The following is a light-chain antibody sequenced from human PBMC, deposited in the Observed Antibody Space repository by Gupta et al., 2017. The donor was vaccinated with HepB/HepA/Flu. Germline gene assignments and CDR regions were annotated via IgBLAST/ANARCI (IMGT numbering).Light chain of an antibody. CDR3: QSYDRSLSGWV. CDR1: SSNIGSGYV. J-gene: IGLJ3*02. V-gene: IGLV1-40*01. CDR2: DNN. Sequence: QSVPTQPPSVSGAPGQRVIIYCTGSSSNIGSGYVVHWYQQLPGTAPKLLIFDNNNRPSGVPDRFSGSKSGTSASLAITGLQADDEAVYVCQSYDRSLSGWVFGGGTKLTVL.